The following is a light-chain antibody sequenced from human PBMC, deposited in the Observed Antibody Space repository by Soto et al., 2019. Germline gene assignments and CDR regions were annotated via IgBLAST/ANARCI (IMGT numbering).Light chain of an antibody. CDR2: AAS. V-gene: IGKV1-9*01. CDR1: QGITSY. Sequence: IQLTQSPSSLSASVGDRVTITCRASQGITSYLAWYQQKPGKAPELLIFAASTLQPGVPSRFSGSRSGTDFTLTICSLQPEDFATYYCQQLHSSPLTFGGGTKVEIK. J-gene: IGKJ4*01. CDR3: QQLHSSPLT.